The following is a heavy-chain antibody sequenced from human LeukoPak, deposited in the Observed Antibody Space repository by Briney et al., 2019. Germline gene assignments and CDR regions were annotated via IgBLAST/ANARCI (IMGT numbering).Heavy chain of an antibody. CDR3: ASGYSYPSPFDY. CDR1: GGFISNTNW. D-gene: IGHD5-18*01. J-gene: IGHJ4*02. CDR2: IYHSGTT. Sequence: RPSETLSLTCAVSGGFISNTNWWSWVRQPPGKGLEWIGEIYHSGTTNYNPSFKSRVTMSVDKSKNQFSLKLTSVTAADTAVYYCASGYSYPSPFDYWGQGALVSVSS. V-gene: IGHV4-4*02.